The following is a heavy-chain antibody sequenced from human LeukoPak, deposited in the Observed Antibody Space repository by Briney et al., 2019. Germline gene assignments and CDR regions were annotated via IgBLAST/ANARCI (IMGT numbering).Heavy chain of an antibody. CDR3: AKGSLDYDILTGYADYYYYGMDV. CDR1: GFTFSSYA. V-gene: IGHV3-23*01. CDR2: ISGSGGST. D-gene: IGHD3-9*01. J-gene: IGHJ6*02. Sequence: QTGGSLRLSCAASGFTFSSYAMSWVRQAPGKGLEWVSAISGSGGSTYYADSVKGRFTISRDNSKNTLYLQMNSLRAEDTAVYYCAKGSLDYDILTGYADYYYYGMDVWGQGTTVTVSS.